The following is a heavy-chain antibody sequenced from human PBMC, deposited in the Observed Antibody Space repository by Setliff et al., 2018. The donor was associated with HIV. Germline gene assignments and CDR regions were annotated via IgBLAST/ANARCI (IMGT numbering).Heavy chain of an antibody. CDR3: ARRTIDYYYMDV. CDR2: ISTYNGNT. Sequence: ASVKVSCKASGYTFTSYGISWVRQAPGQGLEWMGWISTYNGNTNYAQKLQGRVTMTTDTSTSTAYMELRSLKSDDTAVYYCARRTIDYYYMDVWGKGTTVTVSS. J-gene: IGHJ6*03. CDR1: GYTFTSYG. V-gene: IGHV1-18*01.